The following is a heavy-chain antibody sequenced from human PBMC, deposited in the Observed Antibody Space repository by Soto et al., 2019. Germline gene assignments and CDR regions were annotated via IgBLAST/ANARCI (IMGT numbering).Heavy chain of an antibody. Sequence: ASVKVSCKASGYTFTSYGISWVRQAPGQGLEWMGWISAYNGNTNYAQKLQGRVTMTTDTSTSTAYMELRSLRSDDTAVYYCARDPGVYTMIVSWVPAFDIWGQGTMVTVSS. CDR3: ARDPGVYTMIVSWVPAFDI. CDR2: ISAYNGNT. CDR1: GYTFTSYG. V-gene: IGHV1-18*01. J-gene: IGHJ3*02. D-gene: IGHD3-22*01.